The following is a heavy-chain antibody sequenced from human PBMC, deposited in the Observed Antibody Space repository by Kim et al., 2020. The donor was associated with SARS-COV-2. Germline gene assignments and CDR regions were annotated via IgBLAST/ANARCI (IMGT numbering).Heavy chain of an antibody. CDR2: VNHTGGA. V-gene: IGHV4-59*08. CDR1: SGSITGY. CDR3: VRLDYGDYDKAFDP. D-gene: IGHD4-17*01. J-gene: IGHJ3*01. Sequence: SETLSLTCAVSSGSITGYWSWIRQPPEKSLEWIAFVNHTGGATYNPSLKSRVTMSIDTSSKQISLRMTPLTAADTTIYYWVRLDYGDYDKAFDPWGPGTLGTVSS.